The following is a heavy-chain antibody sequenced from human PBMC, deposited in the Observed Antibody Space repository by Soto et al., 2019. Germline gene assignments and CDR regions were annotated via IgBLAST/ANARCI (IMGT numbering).Heavy chain of an antibody. CDR1: GGSISSSSYY. CDR3: AKGVYQFDY. D-gene: IGHD3-10*01. V-gene: IGHV4-39*01. CDR2: IYYSGST. J-gene: IGHJ4*02. Sequence: QLQLQESGPGLVKPSETLSLTCTVSGGSISSSSYYWGWIRQPPGKGLEWIGRIYYSGSTYYNPSLKSRVTISVDTSNDQFSLKLSSVTAADTAVYYWAKGVYQFDYWGQGTLVTVSS.